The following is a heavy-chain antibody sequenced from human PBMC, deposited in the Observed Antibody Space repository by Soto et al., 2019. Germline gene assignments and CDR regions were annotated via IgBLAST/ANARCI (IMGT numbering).Heavy chain of an antibody. CDR3: ARGYRSFGELWGYFDY. CDR2: ISYDGSNK. Sequence: AGGSLRLSCAASGFTFSSYAMHWVRQAPGKGLEWVAVISYDGSNKYYADSVKGRFTISRDNSKNTLYLQMNSLRAEDTAVYYCARGYRSFGELWGYFDYWGQGTLVTVSS. CDR1: GFTFSSYA. V-gene: IGHV3-30-3*01. D-gene: IGHD3-10*01. J-gene: IGHJ4*02.